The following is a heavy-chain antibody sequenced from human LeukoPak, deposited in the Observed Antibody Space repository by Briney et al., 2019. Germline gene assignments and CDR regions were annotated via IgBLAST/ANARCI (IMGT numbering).Heavy chain of an antibody. Sequence: PSETLSLTCTVSGGSISSGSYYWSWIRQPAGKGLEWIGRIYTSGSTNYNPSLKSRVTISVDTSNNQFSLKLSSVTAADTAVYYCARGVAGYSSSSGYYYYYGMDVWGQGTTVTVSS. CDR2: IYTSGST. CDR3: ARGVAGYSSSSGYYYYYGMDV. CDR1: GGSISSGSYY. D-gene: IGHD6-6*01. J-gene: IGHJ6*02. V-gene: IGHV4-61*02.